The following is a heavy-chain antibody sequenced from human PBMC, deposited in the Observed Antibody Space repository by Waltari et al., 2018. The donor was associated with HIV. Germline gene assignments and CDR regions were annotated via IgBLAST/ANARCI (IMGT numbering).Heavy chain of an antibody. CDR2: IFPGDSET. V-gene: IGHV5-51*01. CDR3: ARASQWLEGVFDY. J-gene: IGHJ4*02. Sequence: EVQLVQSGAEVKKPGESLKISCKGSGYSFTSYWIGWVRQMPGKGLEWMGIIFPGDSETRYNPSFQGQITISTDKSISTAYLQWSSLKASDTAMYYCARASQWLEGVFDYWGQGTLVTVSS. D-gene: IGHD6-19*01. CDR1: GYSFTSYW.